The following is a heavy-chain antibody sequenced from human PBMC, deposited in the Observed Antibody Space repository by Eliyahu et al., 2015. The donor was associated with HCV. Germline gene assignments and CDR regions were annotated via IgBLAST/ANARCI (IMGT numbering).Heavy chain of an antibody. D-gene: IGHD2-21*02. CDR1: GYSFTSYW. V-gene: IGHV5-51*01. Sequence: EVQLVQSGAEVIQPGESLTISCXGSGYSFTSYWIAWVRQRPGEGLEYVGIIYPGDFDTRYKPSFRGQVTISAHRSTTTAYLQLSSLKASDSGKYFCARAVTGISNPYHFDLWGQGTLVTVSS. J-gene: IGHJ4*02. CDR3: ARAVTGISNPYHFDL. CDR2: IYPGDFDT.